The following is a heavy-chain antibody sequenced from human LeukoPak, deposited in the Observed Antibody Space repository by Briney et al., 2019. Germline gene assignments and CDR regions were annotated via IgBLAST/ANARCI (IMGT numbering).Heavy chain of an antibody. Sequence: SETLSLTCAVYGGSFSGYYWSWIRQPPGKGLEWIGEINHSGSTNYNPSLKSRVTISVDTSKNQFSLKLSSVTAADTAVYYCASQAYCGGDCYPDAFDIWGQGTVVTVSS. CDR2: INHSGST. J-gene: IGHJ3*02. D-gene: IGHD2-21*02. CDR3: ASQAYCGGDCYPDAFDI. CDR1: GGSFSGYY. V-gene: IGHV4-34*01.